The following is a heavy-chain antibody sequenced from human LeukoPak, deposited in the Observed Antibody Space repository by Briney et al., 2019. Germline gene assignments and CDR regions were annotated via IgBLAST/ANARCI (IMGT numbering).Heavy chain of an antibody. CDR1: GGSISSTNYY. Sequence: PSETLSLTCTVSGGSISSTNYYWGWIRQPPGKGLEWIGSIYYSGYTYYNPSLKSRVTISVDTSKNQFSLKLSSVTATDTAVYYCAAQVAQVLTDPKINYFDYWGQGTLVAVSS. CDR3: AAQVAQVLTDPKINYFDY. CDR2: IYYSGYT. V-gene: IGHV4-39*01. J-gene: IGHJ4*02. D-gene: IGHD3-16*01.